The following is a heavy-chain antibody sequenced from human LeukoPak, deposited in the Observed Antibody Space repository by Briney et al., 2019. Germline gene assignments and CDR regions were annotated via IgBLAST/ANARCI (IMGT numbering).Heavy chain of an antibody. D-gene: IGHD5-18*01. CDR1: GFTFSSYA. V-gene: IGHV3-30-3*01. J-gene: IGHJ4*02. Sequence: PGRSLRLSCAASGFTFSSYAMHWVRQAPGKGLEWVAVISYDGSNKYYADSVKGRFTISRDNSKNTLYLQMNSLRAEDTAVYYCATNEYSYASAYYFDYWGQGTLVTVS. CDR2: ISYDGSNK. CDR3: ATNEYSYASAYYFDY.